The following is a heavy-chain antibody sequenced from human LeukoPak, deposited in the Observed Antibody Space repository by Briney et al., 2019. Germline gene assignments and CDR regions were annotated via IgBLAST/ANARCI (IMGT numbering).Heavy chain of an antibody. D-gene: IGHD1-7*01. CDR2: IWYDESNS. V-gene: IGHV3-33*06. Sequence: PGGSLRLSCAASGSTFSRYGMHWVRQAPGKGLEWVAVIWYDESNSYYADSVKGRFTISRDNSKKTLYLQMNSLRAEDTAVYYCAKSFLELEAYDYYMDVWGKGTTVTVSS. CDR1: GSTFSRYG. J-gene: IGHJ6*03. CDR3: AKSFLELEAYDYYMDV.